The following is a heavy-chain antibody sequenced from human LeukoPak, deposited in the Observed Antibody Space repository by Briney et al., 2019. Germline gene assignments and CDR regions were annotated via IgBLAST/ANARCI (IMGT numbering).Heavy chain of an antibody. V-gene: IGHV3-23*01. CDR3: AKDWRADF. CDR1: GFTFRNYP. CDR2: VGTSGDG. Sequence: GGSLRLPCVASGFTFRNYPMTWVRQAPGKGLEWVSAVGTSGDGKYAESVKGRFTISRDNPKNTLYLQMNSLRDEDTAIYYCAKDWRADFWGQGTRVTVSA. J-gene: IGHJ4*02.